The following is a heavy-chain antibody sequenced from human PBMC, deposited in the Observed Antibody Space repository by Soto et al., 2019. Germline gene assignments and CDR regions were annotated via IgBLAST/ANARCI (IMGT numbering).Heavy chain of an antibody. CDR3: TDTLRWAFDY. D-gene: IGHD4-17*01. J-gene: IGHJ4*02. V-gene: IGHV4-39*01. CDR1: GGSISSSSYY. CDR2: IYYSGST. Sequence: SETLSLTCTVSGGSISSSSYYWGWIRQPPGKGLEWIGSIYYSGSTYYNPSLKSRVTISVDTSKNQFSLKLSSVTAEDTAVYYCTDTLRWAFDYWGQGALVTVSS.